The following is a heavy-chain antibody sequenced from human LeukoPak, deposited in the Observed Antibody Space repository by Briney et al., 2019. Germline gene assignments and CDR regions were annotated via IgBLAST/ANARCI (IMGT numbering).Heavy chain of an antibody. Sequence: GGSLRLSCAASGFTFSSYWMTWVRQAPGKGLEWVANIKQDGSEKYYVDSVKGRFTISRDNAKSSLYLQMNSLRAGDTAVYYCARDGLCSSTTCYVPDYYNMDVWGQGTTVTVSS. CDR2: IKQDGSEK. D-gene: IGHD2-2*03. CDR1: GFTFSSYW. V-gene: IGHV3-7*01. J-gene: IGHJ6*02. CDR3: ARDGLCSSTTCYVPDYYNMDV.